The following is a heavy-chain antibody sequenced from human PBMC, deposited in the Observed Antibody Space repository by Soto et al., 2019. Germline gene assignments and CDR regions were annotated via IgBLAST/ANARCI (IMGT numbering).Heavy chain of an antibody. CDR3: AREYYYGSGSYFGWFAL. J-gene: IGHJ5*02. CDR2: IFYSGST. D-gene: IGHD3-10*01. Sequence: PSETLSLSCTVSGGSISPYYWSWIRQPPGKGLEWIGDIFYSGSTNYNPSLKSRVTISVDTSKNQFSLRLSSVTAADTAVYYCAREYYYGSGSYFGWFALWGQGTLVTVSS. V-gene: IGHV4-59*01. CDR1: GGSISPYY.